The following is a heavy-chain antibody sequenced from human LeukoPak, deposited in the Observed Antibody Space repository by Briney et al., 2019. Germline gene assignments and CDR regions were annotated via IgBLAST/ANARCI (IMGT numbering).Heavy chain of an antibody. CDR1: GFTFSSYG. CDR2: IRYDGSNK. CDR3: AKDLSPLSSWYTLAY. Sequence: GGSLRLSCAASGFTFSSYGMHWVRQAPGKGLEWVAFIRYDGSNKYYADSVKGRFTISRDNSKNTLYLQMNSLRAEDTAVYYCAKDLSPLSSWYTLAYWGQGTLVTVSS. J-gene: IGHJ4*02. D-gene: IGHD6-13*01. V-gene: IGHV3-30*02.